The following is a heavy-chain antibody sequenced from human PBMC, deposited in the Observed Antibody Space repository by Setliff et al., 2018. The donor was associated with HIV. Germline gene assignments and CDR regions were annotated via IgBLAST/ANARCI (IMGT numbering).Heavy chain of an antibody. J-gene: IGHJ4*02. CDR2: IYYSGST. Sequence: SETLSLTCSVTGGPIINYFWGWIRMPPGKGLEWIGYIYYSGSTDYNPSLKSRVTISVDTSKNQVSLKLNSVTAADTAVYYCARSPGVDTNMAFDYWGQGTLVTVSS. D-gene: IGHD5-18*01. CDR3: ARSPGVDTNMAFDY. CDR1: GGPIINYF. V-gene: IGHV4-59*01.